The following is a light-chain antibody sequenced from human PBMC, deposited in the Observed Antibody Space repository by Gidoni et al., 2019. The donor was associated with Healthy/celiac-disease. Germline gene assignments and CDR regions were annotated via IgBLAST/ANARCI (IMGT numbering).Light chain of an antibody. CDR1: SSDVGSYNL. V-gene: IGLV2-23*02. Sequence: QSALTQPASVSGSPGQSITISCTGTSSDVGSYNLVSWYHQHPGKAPKLMIYEVNKRPSGVSNRFSGSKSGNTASLTISGLQAEDEADYYCCSYAGSVYVFGTGTKVTVL. J-gene: IGLJ1*01. CDR3: CSYAGSVYV. CDR2: EVN.